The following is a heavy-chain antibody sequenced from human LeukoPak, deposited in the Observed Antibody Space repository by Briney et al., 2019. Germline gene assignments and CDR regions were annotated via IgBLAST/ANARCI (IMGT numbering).Heavy chain of an antibody. J-gene: IGHJ5*02. CDR2: IIPIFGTA. CDR1: GGTFSSYA. V-gene: IGHV1-69*05. D-gene: IGHD1-26*01. CDR3: ARVPAYASGSYARFDP. Sequence: ASVKVSCKASGGTFSSYAISWVRQAPGQGLEWMGGIIPIFGTANYAQKFQGRVTLTRDMSTSTDYLELSSLRSEDTAVYYCARVPAYASGSYARFDPWGQGTLVTVSS.